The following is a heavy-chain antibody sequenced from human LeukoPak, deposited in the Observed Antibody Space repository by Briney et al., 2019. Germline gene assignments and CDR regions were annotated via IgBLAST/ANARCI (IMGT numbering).Heavy chain of an antibody. J-gene: IGHJ5*02. CDR3: ARDRIAAAGSSWFDP. CDR1: GFTFSSYA. Sequence: PGGSLRLSCAASGFTFSSYAMSWVRQAPGKGLEWVSAISGSGGNTYYADSVKGRFTISRDNAKNSLYLQMNSLRAEDTAVYYCARDRIAAAGSSWFDPWGQGTLVTVSS. V-gene: IGHV3-23*01. D-gene: IGHD6-13*01. CDR2: ISGSGGNT.